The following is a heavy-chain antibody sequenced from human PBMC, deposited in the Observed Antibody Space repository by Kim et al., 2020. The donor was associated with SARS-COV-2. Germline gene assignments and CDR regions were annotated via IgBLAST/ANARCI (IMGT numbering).Heavy chain of an antibody. CDR3: ARLNPIYRNYDY. CDR1: GGSISSYY. Sequence: SETLSLTCTVSGGSISSYYWSWIRQPPGKGLEWIGYIYYSGSTNYNPSLKSRVTISVDTSKNQFSLKLSSVTAADTAVYYCARLNPIYRNYDYWGQGTLV. J-gene: IGHJ4*02. D-gene: IGHD4-4*01. CDR2: IYYSGST. V-gene: IGHV4-59*08.